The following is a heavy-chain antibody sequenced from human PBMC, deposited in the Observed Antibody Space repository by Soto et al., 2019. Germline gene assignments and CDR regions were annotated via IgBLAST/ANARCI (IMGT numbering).Heavy chain of an antibody. CDR3: ARRLEHYYYYGMDV. Sequence: GGSLRLSCAASGFTFSPYTMHWVRQTPGKGLEWVAVISYDGSDKYYAGSVRGRFTISRDNSKNSLYLQMNSLRAEDTALYYCARRLEHYYYYGMDVWGQGTTVTVSS. J-gene: IGHJ6*02. V-gene: IGHV3-30-3*01. CDR2: ISYDGSDK. CDR1: GFTFSPYT. D-gene: IGHD1-1*01.